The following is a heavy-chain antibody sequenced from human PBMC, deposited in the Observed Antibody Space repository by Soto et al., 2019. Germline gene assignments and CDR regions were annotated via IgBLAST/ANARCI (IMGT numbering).Heavy chain of an antibody. V-gene: IGHV1-46*01. CDR1: GYTFTNYY. D-gene: IGHD3-16*01. Sequence: ASVKVSCKASGYTFTNYYIHWVRQAPGQGLEWMGIINPGGGYTTYAQNFQGRVTMTRDTSTSTVYLELTSLRSDDTAVYYCARDTSHGVTIGGLDSWGQGTLVTVSS. J-gene: IGHJ4*02. CDR2: INPGGGYT. CDR3: ARDTSHGVTIGGLDS.